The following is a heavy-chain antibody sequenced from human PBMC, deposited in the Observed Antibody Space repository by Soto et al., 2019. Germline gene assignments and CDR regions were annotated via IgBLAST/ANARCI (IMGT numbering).Heavy chain of an antibody. V-gene: IGHV3-23*01. J-gene: IGHJ1*01. Sequence: PGGSLRLSCAASGFTFDSYTMSWVRQAPGKGLEWVSGISGGGVSTSYADSVKGRFTISRDNSKNTLYLQMNSLRAEDTATYYCAKHVAAAECFQHWGQGTLVTVSS. CDR2: ISGGGVST. CDR1: GFTFDSYT. D-gene: IGHD6-25*01. CDR3: AKHVAAAECFQH.